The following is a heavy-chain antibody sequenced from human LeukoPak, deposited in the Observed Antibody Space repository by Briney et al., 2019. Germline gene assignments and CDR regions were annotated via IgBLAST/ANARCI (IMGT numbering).Heavy chain of an antibody. CDR3: ASTIGSAGTQY. J-gene: IGHJ4*02. CDR2: ISGSSSYI. D-gene: IGHD6-13*01. V-gene: IGHV3-21*01. Sequence: PGGSLRLSCAASGFTFSSYSMNWVRQAPGKGLEWVSSISGSSSYIYYADSVKGRFTISRDNAKNRLYLQMNSLGAEDTAVYYCASTIGSAGTQYWGQGTLVTVSS. CDR1: GFTFSSYS.